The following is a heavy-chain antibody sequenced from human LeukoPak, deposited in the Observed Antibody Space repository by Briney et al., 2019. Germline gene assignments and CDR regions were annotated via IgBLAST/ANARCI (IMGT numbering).Heavy chain of an antibody. J-gene: IGHJ6*02. D-gene: IGHD5-12*01. CDR2: ISGSGGST. Sequence: GGPLTLSCVTSGFTYSSYAMSGVRQAPGGGLEWFSAISGSGGSTYYSDSVKGRFIISRDNSKNTLYLQMHSLRAEDTAVYYCARDALGLRRLSEYGMDVWGQGTTVTVSS. CDR3: ARDALGLRRLSEYGMDV. V-gene: IGHV3-23*01. CDR1: GFTYSSYA.